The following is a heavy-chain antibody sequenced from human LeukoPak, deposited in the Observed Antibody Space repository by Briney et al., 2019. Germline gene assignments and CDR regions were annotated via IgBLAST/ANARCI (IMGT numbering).Heavy chain of an antibody. J-gene: IGHJ4*02. Sequence: GSLRLSCSASGFPFNTSAIHWVRPAPGKGLEYVSAISSNGGSTYYAGSVKGRFTISRDNSKNTLSLQMSSLRPEDTAVYYCVKLPYSDTSAYYVDYWGQGTLVTVSS. CDR3: VKLPYSDTSAYYVDY. CDR2: ISSNGGST. CDR1: GFPFNTSA. V-gene: IGHV3-64D*06. D-gene: IGHD3-22*01.